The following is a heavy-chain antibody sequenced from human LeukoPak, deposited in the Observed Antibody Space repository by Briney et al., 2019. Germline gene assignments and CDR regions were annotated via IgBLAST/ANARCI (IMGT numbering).Heavy chain of an antibody. CDR3: TARVSDSGCPFF. D-gene: IGHD3-10*01. CDR2: MKSKTDRGTT. J-gene: IGHJ4*02. V-gene: IGHV3-15*01. Sequence: GGSLTLLCAASGFTFTNAWMVWPRHAPGEALEWVGRMKSKTDRGTTDSAAPVKGRFTISRDDSKNTLYLEMSSLKTEDTAVYYCTARVSDSGCPFFWGEGTLVTVP. CDR1: GFTFTNAW.